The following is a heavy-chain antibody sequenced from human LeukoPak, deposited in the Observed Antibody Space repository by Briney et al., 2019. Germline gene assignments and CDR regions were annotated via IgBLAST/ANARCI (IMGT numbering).Heavy chain of an antibody. CDR2: IRSSSSYI. CDR3: AREYFGVVSMVDY. CDR1: GLTLTSYS. D-gene: IGHD3-3*01. V-gene: IGHV3-21*01. J-gene: IGHJ4*02. Sequence: GRSLSPSCAASGLTLTSYSMNCVRQAPGKWLEWVSSIRSSSSYIYYADSVKGRFTISRDNAKNSLYLQMNSLRAEDTAVYYCAREYFGVVSMVDYWGQGTLVTVSS.